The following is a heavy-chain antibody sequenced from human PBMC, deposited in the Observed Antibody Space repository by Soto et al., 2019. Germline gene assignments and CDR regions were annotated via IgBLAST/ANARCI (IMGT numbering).Heavy chain of an antibody. CDR2: ISSSGSTI. CDR3: AILISLSRGSSSWYGYYYYGMDV. CDR1: GFTFSSYE. V-gene: IGHV3-48*03. J-gene: IGHJ6*02. D-gene: IGHD6-13*01. Sequence: GGSLRLSCAASGFTFSSYEMNWVRQAPGKGLEWVSYISSSGSTIYYADSVKGRFTIPRDNAKNSLYLQTNSLRAEDTAVYYCAILISLSRGSSSWYGYYYYGMDVWRQRTTVTV.